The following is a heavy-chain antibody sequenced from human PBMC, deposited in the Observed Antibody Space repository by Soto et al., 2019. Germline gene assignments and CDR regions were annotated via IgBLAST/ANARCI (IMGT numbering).Heavy chain of an antibody. CDR2: FDPEDGET. CDR1: GYTLTELS. CDR3: ATSNWNLLRYYYGMDV. V-gene: IGHV1-24*01. Sequence: GASVKVSCKVSGYTLTELSMHWVRQAPGKGLEWMGGFDPEDGETIYAQKFQGRVTMTEDTSTDTAYMELSSLRSEDTAVYYCATSNWNLLRYYYGMDVWGQGTTVTVSS. J-gene: IGHJ6*02. D-gene: IGHD1-1*01.